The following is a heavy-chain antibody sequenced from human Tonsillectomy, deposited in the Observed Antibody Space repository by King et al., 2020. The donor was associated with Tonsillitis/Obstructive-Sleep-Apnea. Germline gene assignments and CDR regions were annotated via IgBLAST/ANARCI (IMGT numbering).Heavy chain of an antibody. V-gene: IGHV5-51*03. D-gene: IGHD2-21*02. CDR3: ARSAVVVTADWYFDL. Sequence: EAQLVQSGAEVKKPGESLKISCKGSGYSFTSYWIGWVRQMPGKGLEWMGNIYPGDSDTRYSPSFQGQVTISADKSISTAYLQWSSLKASDTAMYYCARSAVVVTADWYFDLWGRGTLVTVSS. CDR1: GYSFTSYW. J-gene: IGHJ2*01. CDR2: IYPGDSDT.